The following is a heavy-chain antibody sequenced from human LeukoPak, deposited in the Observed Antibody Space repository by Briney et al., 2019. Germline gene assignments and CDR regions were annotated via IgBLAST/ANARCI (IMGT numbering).Heavy chain of an antibody. Sequence: SETLSLTCAVYGGSFSGYYWSWIRQPPGKGLEWIGEINHSGSTNYNPSLKSRVTISVDTSKNQFSLKLSSVTAADTAVYYCATPYGSGSYYLAYWGQGTLVTVSS. J-gene: IGHJ4*02. D-gene: IGHD3-10*01. CDR2: INHSGST. CDR1: GGSFSGYY. V-gene: IGHV4-34*01. CDR3: ATPYGSGSYYLAY.